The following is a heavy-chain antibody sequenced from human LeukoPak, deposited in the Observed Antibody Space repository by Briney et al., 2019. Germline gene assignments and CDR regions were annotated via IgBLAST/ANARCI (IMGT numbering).Heavy chain of an antibody. J-gene: IGHJ5*02. V-gene: IGHV4-59*01. CDR3: ARREYEYWFDP. Sequence: SETLSLTCTVSGGSINSYYWSWIRQPPGKGLEWIGYIYHSGSTNYNPSLKSRVSISVDTSKTQFSLKLNSVTAADTAVYYCARREYEYWFDPWGQGTLVTVSS. CDR1: GGSINSYY. D-gene: IGHD2-2*01. CDR2: IYHSGST.